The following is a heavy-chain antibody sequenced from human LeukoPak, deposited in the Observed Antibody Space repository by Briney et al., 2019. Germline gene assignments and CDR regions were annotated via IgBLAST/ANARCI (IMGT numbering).Heavy chain of an antibody. D-gene: IGHD1-7*01. Sequence: PGGSLRLSCKGSGYTFTSYWIGWVRQMPGKGLEWMGIMYLADSDTRYSPSFQGQVTISADKSISTAYLQWSSLKASDTAMYYCATTLNGNTFWGSWGQRTLVTVSS. CDR3: ATTLNGNTFWGS. J-gene: IGHJ4*02. CDR1: GYTFTSYW. CDR2: MYLADSDT. V-gene: IGHV5-51*01.